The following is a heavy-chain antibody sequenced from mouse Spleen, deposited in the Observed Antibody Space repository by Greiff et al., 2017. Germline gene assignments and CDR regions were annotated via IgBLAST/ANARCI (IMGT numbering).Heavy chain of an antibody. J-gene: IGHJ2*01. CDR2: ISNGGGST. D-gene: IGHD1-1*01. V-gene: IGHV5-12*02. Sequence: EVMLVESGGGLVQPGGSLKLSCATSGFTFSDYYMYWVRQTPEKRLEWVAYISNGGGSTYYPDTVKGRFTISRDNAKNTLYLQMSRLKSEDTAMYYCAGHGIGSSVDYWGQGTTLTVSS. CDR1: GFTFSDYY. CDR3: AGHGIGSSVDY.